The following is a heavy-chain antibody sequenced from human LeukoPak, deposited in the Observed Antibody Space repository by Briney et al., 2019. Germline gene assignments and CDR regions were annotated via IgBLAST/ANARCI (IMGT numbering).Heavy chain of an antibody. V-gene: IGHV1-46*01. CDR1: GYTFTSYY. CDR3: AVDSSSWYNLDY. D-gene: IGHD6-13*01. Sequence: GASVKVSCKASGYTFTSYYMHWVRQAPGQGLEWMGIINPSGGSASYAQKFQGRVTMTRDTSTSTVYMELSSLRSEDTAVYYCAVDSSSWYNLDYWGQGTLVTVSS. J-gene: IGHJ4*02. CDR2: INPSGGSA.